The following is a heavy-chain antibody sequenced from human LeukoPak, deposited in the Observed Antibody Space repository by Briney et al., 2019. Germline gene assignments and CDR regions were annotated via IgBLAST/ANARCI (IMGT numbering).Heavy chain of an antibody. CDR2: ISSSGSTI. CDR3: ARENDYGDY. V-gene: IGHV3-48*03. J-gene: IGHJ4*02. CDR1: GFTFSSYE. Sequence: PGGSLRLSCAASGFTFSSYEMNWVRQAPGKGLEWVSYISSSGSTIYYADSVKGRFTISRDNDKNSLYLQMNSLRAEDTAVYYCARENDYGDYWGQGTLVTVSS.